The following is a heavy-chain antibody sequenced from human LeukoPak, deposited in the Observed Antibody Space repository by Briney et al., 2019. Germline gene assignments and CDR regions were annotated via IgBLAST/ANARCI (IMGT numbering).Heavy chain of an antibody. J-gene: IGHJ4*02. V-gene: IGHV1-2*02. Sequence: ASVKVSCKASGYTFTGYYMHWVRQAPGQGVEWVGWINPNSGGIHYAQKFQGRVTMTRDTSLSTAYMELSGLRSDDTAVYYCSREGPTSSSGRWGQRTLVTVSS. CDR2: INPNSGGI. D-gene: IGHD6-6*01. CDR1: GYTFTGYY. CDR3: SREGPTSSSGR.